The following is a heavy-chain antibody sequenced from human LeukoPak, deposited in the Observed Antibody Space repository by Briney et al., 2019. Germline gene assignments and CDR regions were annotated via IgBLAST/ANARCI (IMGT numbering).Heavy chain of an antibody. CDR2: INPNSGGT. CDR1: GYTFTGYY. CDR3: AGGGATVTGDYYYYMDV. Sequence: ASVKVSCKASGYTFTGYYMRWVRQAPGQGLEWMGRINPNSGGTNYAQKFHGRVTTSMDTSISTGYMELSRLKSEDTAVYYCAGGGATVTGDYYYYMDVWGKGTTVTVSS. J-gene: IGHJ6*03. D-gene: IGHD4-17*01. V-gene: IGHV1-2*06.